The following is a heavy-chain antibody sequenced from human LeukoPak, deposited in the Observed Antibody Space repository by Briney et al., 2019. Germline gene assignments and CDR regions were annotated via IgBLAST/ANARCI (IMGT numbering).Heavy chain of an antibody. CDR1: GESFSGYY. V-gene: IGHV4-34*01. CDR2: IYYSGST. J-gene: IGHJ4*02. CDR3: AVAYYDFCSGYYN. Sequence: SETLSLTCAVYGESFSGYYWGWIRQPPGKGLEWIGSIYYSGSTYYNPSLKSRVTISVDTSKNQFSLKLSSVTAADTAVYYCAVAYYDFCSGYYNWGQGTLVTVSS. D-gene: IGHD3-3*01.